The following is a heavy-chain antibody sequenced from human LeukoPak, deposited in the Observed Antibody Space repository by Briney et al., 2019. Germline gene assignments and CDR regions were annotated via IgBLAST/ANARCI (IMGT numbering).Heavy chain of an antibody. CDR3: ARGREGPYYYYGMDV. J-gene: IGHJ6*02. CDR1: GYTFTSYD. V-gene: IGHV1-8*01. D-gene: IGHD1-26*01. Sequence: ASVKVSCKASGYTFTSYDINWVRQATGQGLEWMGWMNPNSGNTGYAQKFQGRVTMTRNTSISTAYMELSSLRSEDTAVYYCARGREGPYYYYGMDVWGQGTTVTVSS. CDR2: MNPNSGNT.